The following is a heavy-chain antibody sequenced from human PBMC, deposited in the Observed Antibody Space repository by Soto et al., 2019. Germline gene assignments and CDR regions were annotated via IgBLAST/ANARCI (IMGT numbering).Heavy chain of an antibody. CDR2: ISYDGSNK. CDR3: ARDHGQQLTTYYFDY. J-gene: IGHJ4*02. Sequence: QVQLVESGGGVVQPGRSLRLSCAASGFTFSSYAMHWVRQAPGKGLEWVAVISYDGSNKYYADSVKGRFTISRDNSKNTLYLQRNSLRDEDTAVYYCARDHGQQLTTYYFDYWGQGTLVTVSS. CDR1: GFTFSSYA. V-gene: IGHV3-30-3*01. D-gene: IGHD6-13*01.